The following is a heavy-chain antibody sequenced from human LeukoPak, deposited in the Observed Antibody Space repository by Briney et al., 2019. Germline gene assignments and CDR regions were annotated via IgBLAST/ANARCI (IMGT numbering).Heavy chain of an antibody. J-gene: IGHJ6*02. CDR2: ISAYNGNT. V-gene: IGHV1-18*01. CDR3: ARSYYDSSGYQGYYYGMDV. Sequence: ASVKVSCKASGYTFTSYGISWVRQAPGQGLEWMGWISAYNGNTNYAQKLQGRVTMITDTSTSTAYMELRSLRSDDTAVYYCARSYYDSSGYQGYYYGMDVWGQGTTVTVSS. D-gene: IGHD3-22*01. CDR1: GYTFTSYG.